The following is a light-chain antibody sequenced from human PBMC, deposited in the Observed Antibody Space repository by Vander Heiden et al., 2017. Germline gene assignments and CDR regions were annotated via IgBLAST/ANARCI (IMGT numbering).Light chain of an antibody. V-gene: IGKV4-1*01. CDR3: QQDYSTPFT. Sequence: DIAMTQSPDSLAVSLGERATINCKSSQSVLYSSNEKNYLAWYQQKPGQPPKLLIYWASTRESGVPDRFSGSGSGTDFTLTISSLQAEDVAVYYCQQDYSTPFTFGPGTKVDIK. CDR2: WAS. J-gene: IGKJ3*01. CDR1: QSVLYSSNEKNY.